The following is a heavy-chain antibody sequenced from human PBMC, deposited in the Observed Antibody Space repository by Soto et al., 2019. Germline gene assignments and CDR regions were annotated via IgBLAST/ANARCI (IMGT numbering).Heavy chain of an antibody. D-gene: IGHD1-20*01. CDR2: ISAYNGNT. Sequence: GASVKVSCKASGYTFTSYGISWVRQAPGQGLEWMGWISAYNGNTNYAQKLKSRVTMTTDTSTSTAYMELSSPRSEDTAVYYCARDNNWNDLARDYYGMDVWGQGTTVTVSS. CDR1: GYTFTSYG. J-gene: IGHJ6*02. V-gene: IGHV1-18*01. CDR3: ARDNNWNDLARDYYGMDV.